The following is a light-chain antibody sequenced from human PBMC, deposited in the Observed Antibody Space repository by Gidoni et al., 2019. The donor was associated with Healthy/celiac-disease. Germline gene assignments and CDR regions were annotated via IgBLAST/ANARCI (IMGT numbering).Light chain of an antibody. CDR2: YDD. J-gene: IGLJ3*02. CDR1: SSNIGNNA. CDR3: AAWDDSLNGRV. Sequence: QSVLTQPPSVSEAPRQRVTISCSGSSSNIGNNAVNWYQQLPGKAPKLLIYYDDLLPSVVSDRFSGSKSRTSASLAISGLQSEDEADYYCAAWDDSLNGRVFGGGTKLTVL. V-gene: IGLV1-36*01.